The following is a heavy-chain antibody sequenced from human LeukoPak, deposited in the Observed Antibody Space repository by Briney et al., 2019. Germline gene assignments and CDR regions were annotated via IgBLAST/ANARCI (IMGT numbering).Heavy chain of an antibody. CDR3: ARMRALRDGYNSPQSARRYYFDY. CDR2: INHSGST. CDR1: GGSFSGYY. V-gene: IGHV4-34*01. Sequence: SETLSLTXAVYGGSFSGYYWSWIGQPPGKGLEWIGEINHSGSTNYNPSLKSRVTISVDTSKNQFSLKLSSVTAADTAVYYCARMRALRDGYNSPQSARRYYFDYWGQGTLVTVSS. D-gene: IGHD5-24*01. J-gene: IGHJ4*02.